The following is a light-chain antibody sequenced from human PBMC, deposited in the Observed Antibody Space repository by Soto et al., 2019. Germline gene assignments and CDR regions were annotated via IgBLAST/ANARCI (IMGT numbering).Light chain of an antibody. V-gene: IGLV3-21*02. CDR3: QVWDISSDQGV. J-gene: IGLJ3*02. Sequence: YELTQPPSVSVAPGQTARITCGGSNIGSKSVHWYQQKPGQAPVLVVYDDIDRPSGIPERFSGSNSGNTATLTISRVEAGDEADYYCQVWDISSDQGVFGGGTKLTVL. CDR2: DDI. CDR1: NIGSKS.